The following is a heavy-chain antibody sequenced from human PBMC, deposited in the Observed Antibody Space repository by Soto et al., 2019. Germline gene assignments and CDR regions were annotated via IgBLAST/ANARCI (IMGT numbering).Heavy chain of an antibody. CDR2: IYYGGST. CDR1: GYSISTDY. J-gene: IGHJ4*02. Sequence: PSETLSLTCTVSGYSISTDYWSWIRQSPGKGLEWIGFIYYGGSTNYNPSLKSRVTISVDTPKNQFSLKLSSVTAADTAVYYCAKNWNWGSLVHWGQGTLVTSPQ. V-gene: IGHV4-59*08. CDR3: AKNWNWGSLVH. D-gene: IGHD7-27*01.